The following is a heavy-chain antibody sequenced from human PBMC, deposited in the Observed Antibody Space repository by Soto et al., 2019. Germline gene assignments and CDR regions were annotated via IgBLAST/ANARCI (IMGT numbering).Heavy chain of an antibody. CDR3: AKAKDIVVVVAAADY. J-gene: IGHJ4*02. Sequence: GGSLRLSCAASGFTFSSYGMHWVRQAPGKGLEWVAVISYDGSNKYYADSVKGRFTIPRDNSKNTLYLQMNSLRVEDTAVYYCAKAKDIVVVVAAADYWGQGTLVTVSS. CDR1: GFTFSSYG. CDR2: ISYDGSNK. D-gene: IGHD2-15*01. V-gene: IGHV3-30*18.